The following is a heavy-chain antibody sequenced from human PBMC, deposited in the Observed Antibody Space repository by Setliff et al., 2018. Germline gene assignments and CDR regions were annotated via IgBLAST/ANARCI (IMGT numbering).Heavy chain of an antibody. D-gene: IGHD3-10*01. CDR1: DGSISNAY. J-gene: IGHJ3*01. CDR3: ARHGPTRTDSWFDSFDV. V-gene: IGHV4-59*08. CDR2: IYDTGST. Sequence: LTCTVSDGSISNAYWSWIRQSPGKGLEWIGYIYDTGSTNSDPSLKSRVSMSIDTSKNQVSLKMTSVTAADTAVYYCARHGPTRTDSWFDSFDVWGQGTKVTVSS.